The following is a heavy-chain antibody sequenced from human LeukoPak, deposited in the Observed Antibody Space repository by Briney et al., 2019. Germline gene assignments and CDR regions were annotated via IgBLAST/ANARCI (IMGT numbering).Heavy chain of an antibody. D-gene: IGHD3-3*01. CDR2: INHSGST. J-gene: IGHJ4*02. CDR3: ARGDFWSGYYGY. Sequence: KPSETLSLTCAVYGGSSSGYYWSWIRQPPGKGLEWIGEINHSGSTNYNPSLKSRVTISVDTSKNQFSLKLSSVTAADTAVYYCARGDFWSGYYGYWGQGTLVTVSS. V-gene: IGHV4-34*01. CDR1: GGSSSGYY.